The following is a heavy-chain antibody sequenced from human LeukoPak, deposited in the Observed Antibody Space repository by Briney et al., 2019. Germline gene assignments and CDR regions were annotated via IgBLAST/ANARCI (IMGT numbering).Heavy chain of an antibody. V-gene: IGHV4-61*02. D-gene: IGHD3-9*01. CDR3: ARGAQLRYFDWLHYYYYYYMDV. CDR1: GGSISSGSYY. Sequence: PSQTLSLTYTVSGGSISSGSYYWSWIRQPAGKGLEWIGRIYTSGSTNYNPSLKSRVTISVDTSKNQFSLKLSSVTAADTAVYYCARGAQLRYFDWLHYYYYYYMDVWGKGTTVTISS. J-gene: IGHJ6*03. CDR2: IYTSGST.